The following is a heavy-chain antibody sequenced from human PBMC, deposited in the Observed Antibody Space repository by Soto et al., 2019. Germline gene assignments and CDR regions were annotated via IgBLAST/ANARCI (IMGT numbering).Heavy chain of an antibody. CDR3: AREGSYSAYNFAHGIQLWSFDF. CDR2: IFSSGST. J-gene: IGHJ4*02. Sequence: SETLSLTCTVSGGSINTLYWSWVRQPAGKGLEWIGRIFSSGSTSFNPSLESRVAMSVDTSKNHFSLNLSSVTAADMAVYYCAREGSYSAYNFAHGIQLWSFDFWGQGALVTVSS. CDR1: GGSINTLY. D-gene: IGHD5-12*01. V-gene: IGHV4-4*07.